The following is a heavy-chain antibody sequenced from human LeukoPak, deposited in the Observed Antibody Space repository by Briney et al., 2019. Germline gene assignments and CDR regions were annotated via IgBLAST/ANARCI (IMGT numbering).Heavy chain of an antibody. D-gene: IGHD2-8*01. CDR2: ISWSSGII. V-gene: IGHV3-9*01. CDR1: GFTFDDYP. J-gene: IGHJ4*02. CDR3: AKVDHPCTMSSTPFDY. Sequence: GRSLTLSCAASGFTFDDYPMHWVRQAPGKGLEGVSGISWSSGIIGYADSVKGRFTMSRDKAKNSLYLQMYSLRAEDTALYYCAKVDHPCTMSSTPFDYWGQGTLVTVSS.